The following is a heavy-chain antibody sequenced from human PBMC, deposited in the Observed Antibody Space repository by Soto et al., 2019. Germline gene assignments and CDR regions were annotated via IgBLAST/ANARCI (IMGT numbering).Heavy chain of an antibody. CDR2: ISSNGGST. D-gene: IGHD4-17*01. CDR3: ARCGDYGDLGYYYYMDV. CDR1: GFTFSSYA. Sequence: PGGSLRLSCAASGFTFSSYAMHWVRQAPGKGLEYVSAISSNGGSTYYANSVKGRFTISRDNSKNTLYLQMGSLRAEDMAVYYCARCGDYGDLGYYYYMDVWGKGTTVTVSS. V-gene: IGHV3-64*01. J-gene: IGHJ6*03.